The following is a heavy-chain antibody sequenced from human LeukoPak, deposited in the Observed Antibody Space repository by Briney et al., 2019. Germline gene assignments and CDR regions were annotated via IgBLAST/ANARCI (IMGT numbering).Heavy chain of an antibody. CDR1: GFTFSRYW. J-gene: IGHJ4*02. Sequence: PGGSLRLSCAASGFTFSRYWMSWVRQAPGKGLEWVANIRQDGSEKYYVDSVEGRFSISRDNAKNSVYLQMNSLRAEDTAMYYCAREQTRTTLSGSYRKPTYFDYWGQGTLVTVSS. CDR3: AREQTRTTLSGSYRKPTYFDY. D-gene: IGHD1-26*01. CDR2: IRQDGSEK. V-gene: IGHV3-7*01.